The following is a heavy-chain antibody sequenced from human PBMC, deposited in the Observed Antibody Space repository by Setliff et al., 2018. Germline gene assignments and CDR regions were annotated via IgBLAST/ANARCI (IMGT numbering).Heavy chain of an antibody. J-gene: IGHJ4*02. CDR2: VFVDGST. Sequence: SETLSLTCTVSGDSISTYYWSWIRRPAGKGLEWIGRVFVDGSTNYNPSLKSRVTMSVDTSKNHVSLKLSSVTAADTAVYYCARQVDTPMAPIDYWGQGTLVTVSS. CDR1: GDSISTYY. D-gene: IGHD5-18*01. V-gene: IGHV4-4*07. CDR3: ARQVDTPMAPIDY.